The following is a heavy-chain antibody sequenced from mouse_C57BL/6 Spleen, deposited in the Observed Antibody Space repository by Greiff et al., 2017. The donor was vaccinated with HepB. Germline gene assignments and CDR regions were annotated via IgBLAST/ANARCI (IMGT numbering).Heavy chain of an antibody. CDR2: SRNKANDYTT. CDR3: ARDDGYYGGYAMDY. CDR1: GFTFSDFY. V-gene: IGHV7-1*01. Sequence: EVKLMESGGGLVQSGRSLRLSCATSGFTFSDFYMEWVRQAPGKGLEWIAASRNKANDYTTEYSASVKGRFIVSRDTSQSILYLQMNALRAEDTAIYYCARDDGYYGGYAMDYWGQGTSVTVSS. J-gene: IGHJ4*01. D-gene: IGHD2-3*01.